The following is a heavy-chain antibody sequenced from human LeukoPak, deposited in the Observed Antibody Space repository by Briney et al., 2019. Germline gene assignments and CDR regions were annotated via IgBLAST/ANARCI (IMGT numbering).Heavy chain of an antibody. CDR2: IYSGGST. CDR3: ARDLGPQEY. Sequence: PGRSLRLSCAASGFTFSNYGMHWVRQAPGKGLEWVSVIYSGGSTYYADSVKGRFTISRDNSKNTLYLQMNSLRAEDTAVYYCARDLGPQEYWGQGTLVTVSS. V-gene: IGHV3-53*01. J-gene: IGHJ4*02. CDR1: GFTFSNYG.